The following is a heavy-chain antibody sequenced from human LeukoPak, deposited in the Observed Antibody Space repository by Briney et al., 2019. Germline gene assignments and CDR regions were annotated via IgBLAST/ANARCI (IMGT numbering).Heavy chain of an antibody. V-gene: IGHV3-7*03. D-gene: IGHD6-19*01. CDR3: AKDIGSGWYSHYYYYYYMDV. J-gene: IGHJ6*03. CDR1: GFTFSNYW. CDR2: IKQDRSEK. Sequence: GGSLRLSCAASGFTFSNYWMSWVRQAPGKGLEWVANIKQDRSEKYYVDSVKGRFTISRDNSKNTLYLQMNSLRAEDTAVYYCAKDIGSGWYSHYYYYYYMDVWGKGTTVTISS.